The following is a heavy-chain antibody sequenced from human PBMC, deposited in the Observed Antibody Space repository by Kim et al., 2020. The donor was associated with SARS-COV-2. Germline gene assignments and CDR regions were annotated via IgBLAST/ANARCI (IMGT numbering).Heavy chain of an antibody. Sequence: GGSLRLSCVASGFGFSNYEMFWVRQAPGKGLEWVSYISSGGTIIKYADSLKGRFTISRDNAKNSLYLQMNSLRVEDTAIYYCARGNERAVSPPWWGRGTLVTVSS. J-gene: IGHJ4*02. CDR1: GFGFSNYE. V-gene: IGHV3-48*03. D-gene: IGHD1-1*01. CDR3: ARGNERAVSPPW. CDR2: ISSGGTII.